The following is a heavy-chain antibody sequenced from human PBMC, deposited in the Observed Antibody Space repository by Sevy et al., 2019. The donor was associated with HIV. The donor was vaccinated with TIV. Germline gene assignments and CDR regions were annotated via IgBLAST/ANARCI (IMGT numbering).Heavy chain of an antibody. J-gene: IGHJ5*02. CDR2: ILYSGST. V-gene: IGHV4-59*01. Sequence: SETLSLTCTVTGDSMNTYYWAWIRQPPGKSLEWVGYILYSGSTEYSPSLKSRVTMALDKSTNEVSLRLSSVTAADTAVYYCGRLVPGDNWFDPWGQGRLVTVSS. D-gene: IGHD2-8*02. CDR3: GRLVPGDNWFDP. CDR1: GDSMNTYY.